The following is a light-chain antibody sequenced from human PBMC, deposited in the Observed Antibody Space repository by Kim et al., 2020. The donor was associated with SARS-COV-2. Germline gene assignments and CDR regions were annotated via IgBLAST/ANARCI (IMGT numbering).Light chain of an antibody. CDR2: TAS. Sequence: AIQLTQSPSSLSASVGDRVTITCRASQGISSDLAWYQQKPGKAPNLLIYTASSLQSAVPSRFSGSGAGTDFTLTINSLQPEDFATYYCQQGNNEPYNFGQGTKLDI. CDR1: QGISSD. J-gene: IGKJ2*01. V-gene: IGKV1D-13*01. CDR3: QQGNNEPYN.